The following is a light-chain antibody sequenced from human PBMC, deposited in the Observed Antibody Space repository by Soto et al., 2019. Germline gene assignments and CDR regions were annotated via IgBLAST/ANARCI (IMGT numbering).Light chain of an antibody. V-gene: IGKV3-20*01. CDR2: GAS. J-gene: IGKJ3*01. CDR3: QQYGSSPFT. Sequence: ESVLTQSPGTLSMSPGERATLACRASQSVSSSYSAWYQQKPGQAPRLLIYGASSRATGIPDRFSGIGSGTDFTLTISRLEPDDFAVYYCQQYGSSPFTFGPRTNVAIK. CDR1: QSVSSSY.